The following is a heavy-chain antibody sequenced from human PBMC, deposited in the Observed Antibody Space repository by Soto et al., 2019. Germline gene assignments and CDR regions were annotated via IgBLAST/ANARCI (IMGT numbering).Heavy chain of an antibody. D-gene: IGHD2-15*01. V-gene: IGHV4-34*01. CDR3: ARGARSWDIVVVVAATLHAPFDY. J-gene: IGHJ4*02. CDR1: GGSFSGYY. CDR2: INHSGST. Sequence: SETLSLTCAVYGGSFSGYYWSWIRQPPGKGLEWIGEINHSGSTNYNPSLKSRVTISVDTSKNQFSLKLSSVTAADTAVYYCARGARSWDIVVVVAATLHAPFDYWGQGTLVTVSS.